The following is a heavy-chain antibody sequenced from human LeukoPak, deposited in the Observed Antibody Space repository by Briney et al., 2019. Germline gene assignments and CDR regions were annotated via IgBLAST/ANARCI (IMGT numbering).Heavy chain of an antibody. CDR2: IYHSGST. CDR1: GGSISSGGYS. Sequence: PSETLSLTCAVSGGSISSGGYSWSWIRQPPGKGLEWIGYIYHSGSTYYNPSLKGRVTISVDRSKNQFSLKLSSVTAADTAVYYCAKGPSHYYDSSGPVWGQGTLVTVSS. CDR3: AKGPSHYYDSSGPV. D-gene: IGHD3-22*01. J-gene: IGHJ4*02. V-gene: IGHV4-30-2*01.